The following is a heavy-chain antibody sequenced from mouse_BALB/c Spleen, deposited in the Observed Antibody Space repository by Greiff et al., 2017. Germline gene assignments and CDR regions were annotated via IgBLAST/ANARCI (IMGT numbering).Heavy chain of an antibody. Sequence: LVESGAELVKPGASVKLSCKASGYTFTSYYMYWVKQRPGQGLEWIGEINPSNGGTNFNEKFKSKATLTVDKSSSTAYMQLSSLTSEDSAVYYCTRDYYGSSYGFAYWGQGTLVTVSA. CDR2: INPSNGGT. CDR1: GYTFTSYY. CDR3: TRDYYGSSYGFAY. V-gene: IGHV1S81*02. J-gene: IGHJ3*01. D-gene: IGHD1-1*01.